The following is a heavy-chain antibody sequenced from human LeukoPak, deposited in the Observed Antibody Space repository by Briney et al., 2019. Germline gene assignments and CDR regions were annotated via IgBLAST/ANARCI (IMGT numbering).Heavy chain of an antibody. V-gene: IGHV4-59*01. CDR2: IYYSGST. J-gene: IGHJ4*02. D-gene: IGHD3-10*01. Sequence: SGTLSLTCTVSGGSLSRDYWSWIREPPGEGLWGMGEIYYSGSTNYTTSLKSRVTISVDTSKNQFSLKLSSVTAADTAVYYYSRVRGFGELLPDYWGQGTLVTVSA. CDR1: GGSLSRDY. CDR3: SRVRGFGELLPDY.